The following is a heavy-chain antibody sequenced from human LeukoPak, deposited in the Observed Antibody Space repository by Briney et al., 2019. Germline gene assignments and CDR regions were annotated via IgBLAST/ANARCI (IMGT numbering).Heavy chain of an antibody. J-gene: IGHJ4*02. Sequence: ASVKVSCKASGDTFNVYYMHWVRQAPGQGLEWMGWINPNSGGTNYAQKFQGRVTMTRDTSISTAYMELSRLRSDDTAVYYCARGPGYDYVWGSYLPPGYWGQGTLVTVSS. CDR1: GDTFNVYY. CDR3: ARGPGYDYVWGSYLPPGY. CDR2: INPNSGGT. D-gene: IGHD3-16*02. V-gene: IGHV1-2*02.